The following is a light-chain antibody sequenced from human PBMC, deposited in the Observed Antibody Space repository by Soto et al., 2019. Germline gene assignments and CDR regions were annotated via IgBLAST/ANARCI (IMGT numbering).Light chain of an antibody. V-gene: IGKV1-39*01. CDR3: QQSYSAPFP. CDR1: QALRDY. Sequence: DMQMTQSPSSLSASVGDRVTITCRASQALRDYLSWFQQKPGKAPNLLIYAVCSLQSGVPSRFSGSGSGRDFTLTISSLQPKDFATYYCQQSYSAPFPFGPGTKVDI. CDR2: AVC. J-gene: IGKJ3*01.